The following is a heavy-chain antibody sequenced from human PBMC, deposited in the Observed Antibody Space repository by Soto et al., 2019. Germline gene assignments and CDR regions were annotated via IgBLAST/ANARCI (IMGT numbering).Heavy chain of an antibody. CDR2: IKQDGSEK. V-gene: IGHV3-7*03. CDR3: TTDRWFTITYFYYTARDV. J-gene: IGHJ6*01. CDR1: GFTFSSYW. D-gene: IGHD2-15*01. Sequence: EVQLVESGGGLVQPGGSLRLSCAASGFTFSSYWMSWVRQAPGKGLEWVANIKQDGSEKYYVDSVKGRFTISRDNAKNSLYLQMNSLKIEDSAVYYSTTDRWFTITYFYYTARDVWGQGTKVTVSS.